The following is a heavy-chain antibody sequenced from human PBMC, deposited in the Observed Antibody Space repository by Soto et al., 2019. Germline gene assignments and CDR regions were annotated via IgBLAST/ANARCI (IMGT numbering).Heavy chain of an antibody. CDR2: IYYSGST. CDR1: GGSISSSSYY. V-gene: IGHV4-39*01. J-gene: IGHJ6*02. D-gene: IGHD3-9*01. Sequence: SETLSLTCTVSGGSISSSSYYWGWIRQPPGKGLEWIGSIYYSGSTYYNPSLKSRVTISVDTSKNQFSLKLSSVTAADTAVYYCARSRRYFDWLSPFGMDVWGQGTTVTVSS. CDR3: ARSRRYFDWLSPFGMDV.